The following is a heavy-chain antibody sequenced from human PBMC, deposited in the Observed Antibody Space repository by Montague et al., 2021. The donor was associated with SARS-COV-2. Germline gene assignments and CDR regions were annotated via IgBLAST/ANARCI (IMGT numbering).Heavy chain of an antibody. CDR3: ARQLPSYCATNKCYPYYFDG. CDR2: ISYTGRT. D-gene: IGHD2-8*01. V-gene: IGHV4-39*01. J-gene: IGHJ4*02. Sequence: SETRSLTCTVSGGSISSPDYYWGWIRQSPGKGLEWIGSISYTGRTYYNPSLRSRVSFSMDTSQNHFSLSLSSVTVADTAVYFCARQLPSYCATNKCYPYYFDGWVQGALVTVFS. CDR1: GGSISSPDYY.